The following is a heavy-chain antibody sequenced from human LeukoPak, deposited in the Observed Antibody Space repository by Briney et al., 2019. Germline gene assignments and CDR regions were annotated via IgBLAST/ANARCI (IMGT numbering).Heavy chain of an antibody. CDR3: ARKQGGQLVNTRRWFDP. CDR2: TNHSGST. V-gene: IGHV4-34*01. Sequence: SETLSLTCAVYGGSLSGYYWSWIRQPPGKRLEWIGETNHSGSTNYNPSLKSRVTISVDTSTNQFSLKLRSVTAADTAVYYCARKQGGQLVNTRRWFDPWGQGTLVTVSS. D-gene: IGHD6-13*01. CDR1: GGSLSGYY. J-gene: IGHJ5*02.